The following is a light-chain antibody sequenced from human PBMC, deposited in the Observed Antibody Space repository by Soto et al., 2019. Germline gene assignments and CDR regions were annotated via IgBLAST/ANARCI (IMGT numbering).Light chain of an antibody. J-gene: IGLJ2*01. CDR3: QTWGTGIVV. V-gene: IGLV4-69*01. CDR1: SGHCNYA. Sequence: QSVLTQSPSASASLGASVRLTSTLSSGHCNYAIAWHQQQPEKGPRYLMKLNSDGSHNKGDGIPDRFSGSSSGAERYLTISSLQSEDEADYYCQTWGTGIVVFGGGTKLTVL. CDR2: LNSDGSH.